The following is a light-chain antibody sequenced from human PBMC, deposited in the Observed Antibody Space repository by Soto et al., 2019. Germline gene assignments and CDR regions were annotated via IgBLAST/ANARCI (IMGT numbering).Light chain of an antibody. CDR2: AAS. CDR1: QGISSY. Sequence: DIQLTQSPSFLSASVGDRVTITCRASQGISSYLAWYQQKPGKAPKLLIYAASTLQSGVPSRFSGSGSGTEFTPTISSLQPEDFATYYCQHLNSYPTFGQGTKVEIK. J-gene: IGKJ1*01. CDR3: QHLNSYPT. V-gene: IGKV1-9*01.